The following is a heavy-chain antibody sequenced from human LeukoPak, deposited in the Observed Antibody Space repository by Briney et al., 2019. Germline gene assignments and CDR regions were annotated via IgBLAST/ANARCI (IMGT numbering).Heavy chain of an antibody. Sequence: PSETLSLTCAVYGGSFSGYYWSWIRQPPGKGLEWIGEINHSGSTNYNPSLKSRVTISVDTSKNQFSLKLSSVTAADTAVYYCARHTREYYYDSSGYYYDCWGQGTLVTVSS. D-gene: IGHD3-22*01. J-gene: IGHJ4*02. CDR2: INHSGST. CDR1: GGSFSGYY. V-gene: IGHV4-34*01. CDR3: ARHTREYYYDSSGYYYDC.